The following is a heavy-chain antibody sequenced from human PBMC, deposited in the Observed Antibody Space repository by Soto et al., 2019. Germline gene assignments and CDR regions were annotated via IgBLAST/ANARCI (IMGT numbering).Heavy chain of an antibody. D-gene: IGHD3-16*01. J-gene: IGHJ4*02. CDR2: TWYDGSNK. CDR1: GFTYG. V-gene: IGHV3-33*01. Sequence: QVQLVESGGGVVQPGRSLRLSCAASGFTYGMHWVRQAPGKGLEWVAVTWYDGSNKYYADSVKGRFTISRDNSKNTLYRQMNTLRAEATAVYYCALGGGGAIRRSYFDYWGQGTLVTVSS. CDR3: ALGGGGAIRRSYFDY.